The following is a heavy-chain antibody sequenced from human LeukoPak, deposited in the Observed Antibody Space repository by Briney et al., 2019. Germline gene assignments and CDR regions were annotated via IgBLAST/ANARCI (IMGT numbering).Heavy chain of an antibody. D-gene: IGHD2-21*01. V-gene: IGHV3-23*01. CDR3: AKASSLLRGPMVIYYFDF. Sequence: GGSLRLSCAASDFTFTTYAMTWVRQAPGKGLEWVSSISDGGDITYYTDSVKGRFTISRDNSKNTLYMEMKSLRAEDTAVYYCAKASSLLRGPMVIYYFDFWGQGTLVTVSS. J-gene: IGHJ4*02. CDR1: DFTFTTYA. CDR2: ISDGGDIT.